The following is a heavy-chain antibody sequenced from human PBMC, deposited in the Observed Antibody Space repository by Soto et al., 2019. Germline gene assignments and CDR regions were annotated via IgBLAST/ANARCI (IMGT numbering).Heavy chain of an antibody. V-gene: IGHV1-69*13. CDR1: GGTFSSYA. CDR2: IIPIFGTA. CDR3: ARDSSGYYLLDY. Sequence: GASVKVSCKASGGTFSSYAIGWVREAPGQGLEWMGGIIPIFGTANYAQKFQGRVTITADESTSTAYMELSSLRSEDTAVYYCARDSSGYYLLDYWGQGTLVTVSS. D-gene: IGHD3-22*01. J-gene: IGHJ4*02.